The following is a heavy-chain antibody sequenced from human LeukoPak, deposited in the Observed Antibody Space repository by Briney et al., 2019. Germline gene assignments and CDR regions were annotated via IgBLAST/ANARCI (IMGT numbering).Heavy chain of an antibody. CDR1: GGSISSSNFY. V-gene: IGHV4-39*07. Sequence: SETLSLTCTVSGGSISSSNFYWGWIRQPPGKGLEWIGGIYYSGSTYYIPSLKSRVTISVDTSKNQFSLKLSSVTAADTAVYYCARVYYSNSYDYWYFDLWGRGTLVTVSS. J-gene: IGHJ2*01. D-gene: IGHD6-13*01. CDR2: IYYSGST. CDR3: ARVYYSNSYDYWYFDL.